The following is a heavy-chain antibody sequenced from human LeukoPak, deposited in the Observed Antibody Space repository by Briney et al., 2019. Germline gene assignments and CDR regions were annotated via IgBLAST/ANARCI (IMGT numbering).Heavy chain of an antibody. J-gene: IGHJ4*02. CDR3: AKDRGPRQQLDPAFDY. Sequence: GGSLRLSCAASGFTFSNYWMSWVRQAPGKGLEWVANIKEDGSDKYYVDSVKGRFTISRDNSKNTLYLQMNSLRAEDTAVYYCAKDRGPRQQLDPAFDYWGQGTLVTVSS. CDR1: GFTFSNYW. D-gene: IGHD6-13*01. V-gene: IGHV3-7*03. CDR2: IKEDGSDK.